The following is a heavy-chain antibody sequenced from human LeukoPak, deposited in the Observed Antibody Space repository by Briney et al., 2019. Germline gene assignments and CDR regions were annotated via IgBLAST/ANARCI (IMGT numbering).Heavy chain of an antibody. J-gene: IGHJ3*02. CDR2: IYYSGST. CDR1: GGSISSSRYY. Sequence: SETLSLTCTVSGGSISSSRYYWGWIRQPPGKGLEWIGSIYYSGSTYYNPSLKSRVAISVDTSKNQFSLKLSSVTAADTAVYYCARHPPFDIWGQGTMVTVSS. V-gene: IGHV4-39*01. CDR3: ARHPPFDI.